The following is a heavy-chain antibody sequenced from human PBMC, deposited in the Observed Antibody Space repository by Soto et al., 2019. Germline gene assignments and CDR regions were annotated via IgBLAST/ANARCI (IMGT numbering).Heavy chain of an antibody. CDR3: AKYSGWYDTFDY. J-gene: IGHJ4*02. V-gene: IGHV3-23*01. CDR1: GFRFSSYA. D-gene: IGHD6-19*01. Sequence: EVQLLESGGGLVQPGGSLRLSCAASGFRFSSYAMSWVRQASGKGLEWVSTISGSGQLTYYADSVKGRFTISRDNSKNTLSLQMNSLRAEDTAVYYCAKYSGWYDTFDYWGQGTLVTVSS. CDR2: ISGSGQLT.